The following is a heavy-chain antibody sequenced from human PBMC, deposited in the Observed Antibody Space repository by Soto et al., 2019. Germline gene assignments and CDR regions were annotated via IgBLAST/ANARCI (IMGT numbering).Heavy chain of an antibody. D-gene: IGHD5-18*01. CDR2: IIPIFGTA. Sequence: SVKVSCKASGGTFSSYAISWVRQAPGQGLEWMGGIIPIFGTASYAQKFQGRVTITADESTSTAYMELSSLRSEDTAVYYCAREAGYSYGYFDYWGQGTLVTVSS. CDR3: AREAGYSYGYFDY. J-gene: IGHJ4*02. CDR1: GGTFSSYA. V-gene: IGHV1-69*13.